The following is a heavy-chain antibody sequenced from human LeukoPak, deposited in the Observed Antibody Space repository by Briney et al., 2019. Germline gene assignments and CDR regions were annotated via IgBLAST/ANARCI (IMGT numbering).Heavy chain of an antibody. V-gene: IGHV1-18*01. CDR2: ISAYNGNT. D-gene: IGHD6-13*01. J-gene: IGHJ4*02. CDR3: ARDGFAAAGSELDY. Sequence: GASVKVSCKASGYTFTSYGISWVRQAPGQGLEGTGWISAYNGNTNYAQKVQGRVTMTTDTSTSTAYMELRSLRSDDTAVYYCARDGFAAAGSELDYWGQGTLVTVSS. CDR1: GYTFTSYG.